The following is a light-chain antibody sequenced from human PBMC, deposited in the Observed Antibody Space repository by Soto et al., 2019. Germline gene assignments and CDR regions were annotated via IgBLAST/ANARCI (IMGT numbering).Light chain of an antibody. CDR3: LQDYNYPWT. CDR2: AAS. J-gene: IGKJ1*01. V-gene: IGKV1-6*01. Sequence: AIQMTQSPSSLSASVGDRVTITCRASQGIRNDLGWYQQEPGKAPKLLIYAASGLESGVPSRFSGSGSGTDFTLTISSLQPEDFATYYCLQDYNYPWTFGQGTKVDIK. CDR1: QGIRND.